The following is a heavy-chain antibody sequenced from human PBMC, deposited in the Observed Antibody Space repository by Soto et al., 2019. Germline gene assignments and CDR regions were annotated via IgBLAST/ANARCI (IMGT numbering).Heavy chain of an antibody. V-gene: IGHV1-69*01. D-gene: IGHD6-19*01. J-gene: IGHJ3*02. Sequence: QMQLVQSGAEVKKPGSSVKVSCKASGGPFSSYATSWVRQAPGQGLEWMGGIIPMYGKTDYAQKFQGRITISADESTSTAYMELSSLRSEDMAVYYCAREAVAGLLGAFDIWGQGTMVTVSS. CDR3: AREAVAGLLGAFDI. CDR1: GGPFSSYA. CDR2: IIPMYGKT.